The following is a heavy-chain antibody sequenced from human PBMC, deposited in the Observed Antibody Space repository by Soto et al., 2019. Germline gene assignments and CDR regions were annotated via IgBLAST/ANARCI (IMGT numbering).Heavy chain of an antibody. D-gene: IGHD6-13*01. V-gene: IGHV1-69*12. CDR3: ERAPIAAANFDY. Sequence: QVQLVQSGAEVKKPGSSVKVSCKASGGTFSSYAITWVRQAPGQGLEWMGGFIPMFGTGNYAQKFQGRITITADESTNTAFMELSSLRSEDTAVYYCERAPIAAANFDYWGQGTLVTVSS. CDR1: GGTFSSYA. CDR2: FIPMFGTG. J-gene: IGHJ4*02.